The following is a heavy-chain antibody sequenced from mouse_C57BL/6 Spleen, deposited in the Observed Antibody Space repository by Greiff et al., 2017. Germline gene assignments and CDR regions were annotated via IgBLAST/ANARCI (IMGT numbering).Heavy chain of an antibody. CDR2: IDPSDSYT. J-gene: IGHJ2*01. CDR3: ARFDYDGDY. Sequence: VQLQESGAELVRPGTSVKLSCKASGYTFTSYWMHWVKQRPGQGLEWIGVIDPSDSYTNYNQKFKGKATLTVDTSSSTAYMQLSSLTSEDSAVYYCARFDYDGDYWGQGTTLTVSS. D-gene: IGHD2-4*01. V-gene: IGHV1-59*01. CDR1: GYTFTSYW.